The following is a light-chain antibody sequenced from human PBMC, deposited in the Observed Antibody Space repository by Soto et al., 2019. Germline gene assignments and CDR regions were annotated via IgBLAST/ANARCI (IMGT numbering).Light chain of an antibody. J-gene: IGLJ1*01. CDR1: SSDVGGYNF. Sequence: QSALTQPPSASGSPGQSVTISCTGTSSDVGGYNFVSWYQHHLGKAPKLIIYEVTKRPSGVPDRFSGSKSGNTASLTVSGLQAEDEADYYCSSYAGSNNYVFGTGTKLTVL. CDR3: SSYAGSNNYV. CDR2: EVT. V-gene: IGLV2-8*01.